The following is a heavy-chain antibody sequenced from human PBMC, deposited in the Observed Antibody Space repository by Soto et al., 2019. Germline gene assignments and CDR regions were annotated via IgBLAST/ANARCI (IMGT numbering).Heavy chain of an antibody. CDR3: AGVGRTTFFGDYYFDY. V-gene: IGHV1-18*01. CDR2: ISAYNGNT. J-gene: IGHJ4*02. CDR1: GYTFTSYG. D-gene: IGHD3-3*01. Sequence: GASLKVSCKASGYTFTSYGISWVRQAPGQGLEWMGWISAYNGNTNYAQKLQGRVTMTTDTYTSTAYMELRNLRSDDTAVYYCAGVGRTTFFGDYYFDYWGQGTLVSVCS.